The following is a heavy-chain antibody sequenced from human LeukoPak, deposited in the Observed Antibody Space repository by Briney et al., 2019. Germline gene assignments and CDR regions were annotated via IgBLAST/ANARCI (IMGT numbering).Heavy chain of an antibody. V-gene: IGHV3-66*04. CDR3: ARHSGDVSLDY. Sequence: GGSLRLSCAASGFTVSTKYMSWVRQAPGKGLEWVSVIYSGGSTYYADSVKGRFTISRGSSDNTLYLQMTSLRAEDTAVYYCARHSGDVSLDYWGQGTLVTVSS. CDR1: GFTVSTKY. D-gene: IGHD7-27*01. J-gene: IGHJ4*02. CDR2: IYSGGST.